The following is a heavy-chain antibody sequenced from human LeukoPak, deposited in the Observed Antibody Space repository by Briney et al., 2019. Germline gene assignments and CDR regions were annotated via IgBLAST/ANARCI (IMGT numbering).Heavy chain of an antibody. CDR1: GFTFSSYS. CDR2: ISSSSSYI. Sequence: GGSLRLSCAASGFTFSSYSMNWVRQAPGKGLELVSSISSSSSYIYYADSVKGRFTISRDNAKNSLYLQMNSLRAGDTAVYYCARGSAAAGPFDYWGQGTLVTVSS. V-gene: IGHV3-21*01. D-gene: IGHD6-13*01. CDR3: ARGSAAAGPFDY. J-gene: IGHJ4*02.